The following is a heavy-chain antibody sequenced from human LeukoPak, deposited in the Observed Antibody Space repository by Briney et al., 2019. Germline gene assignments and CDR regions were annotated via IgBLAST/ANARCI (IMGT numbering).Heavy chain of an antibody. Sequence: SETLSLTCAVSGGSISSGSYYWGWIRQPAGKGLEWTGYIYYSGSTYYNPSLKSRVTISVDTSKNQFSLKLSSVTAADTAMYYCARHYIAAGGGDAFDIWGQGTMVTVSS. CDR2: IYYSGST. D-gene: IGHD6-13*01. CDR1: GGSISSGSYY. J-gene: IGHJ3*02. V-gene: IGHV4-61*05. CDR3: ARHYIAAGGGDAFDI.